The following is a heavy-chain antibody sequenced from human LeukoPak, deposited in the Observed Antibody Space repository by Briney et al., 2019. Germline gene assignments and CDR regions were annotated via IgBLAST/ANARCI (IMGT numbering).Heavy chain of an antibody. V-gene: IGHV3-11*01. CDR2: ISISGTTT. CDR3: ARDKIMGRTIFDY. D-gene: IGHD1-26*01. J-gene: IGHJ4*02. CDR1: GFTFSDYY. Sequence: PGGSLRLSCAASGFTFSDYYMTWIRQTPGKGLEWVSYISISGTTTFYVDSVKGRFTISRDNTKNSLYLQMNSLRAEDTAVYYCARDKIMGRTIFDYWGQGTLVTVSS.